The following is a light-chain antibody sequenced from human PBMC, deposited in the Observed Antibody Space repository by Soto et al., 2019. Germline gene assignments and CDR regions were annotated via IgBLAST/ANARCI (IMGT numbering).Light chain of an antibody. V-gene: IGKV3-15*01. CDR3: QQYNNWPLT. CDR2: GAS. Sequence: EIVMTQSPATLSVSPGERATLSCRASQSVTSNLAWYQQKPGQPPRRLIYGASTRATAIPARFSGSGSGTEFTLTISSLQSEDFAVYNCQQYNNWPLTFGGGTKVEIK. CDR1: QSVTSN. J-gene: IGKJ4*01.